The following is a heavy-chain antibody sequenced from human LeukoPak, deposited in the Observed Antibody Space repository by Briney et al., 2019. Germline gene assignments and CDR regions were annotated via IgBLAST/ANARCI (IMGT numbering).Heavy chain of an antibody. CDR3: ATQRLLRGIMFRRAFDY. D-gene: IGHD3-10*01. CDR1: GGTFSNYG. J-gene: IGHJ4*02. CDR2: IIPIPGIP. V-gene: IGHV1-69*04. Sequence: ASVKVTCKASGGTFSNYGIIWVRQAPGQGPQWMGRIIPIPGIPNYAQQFQGRVAITADKSTATAYMELSSLRSEDTAVYYCATQRLLRGIMFRRAFDYWCQGTLVTVSS.